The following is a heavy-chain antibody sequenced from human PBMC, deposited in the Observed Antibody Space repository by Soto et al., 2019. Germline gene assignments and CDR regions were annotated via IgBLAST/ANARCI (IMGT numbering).Heavy chain of an antibody. J-gene: IGHJ4*02. CDR2: ISGSGGST. CDR1: GFTFSNYA. Sequence: EVQLLESGGGLVQPGGSLRLSCAASGFTFSNYAMSWVRQAPGKGLEWVSAISGSGGSTYYADSVKGRFTISRDNSKNTLYLQMHSLRAEDTAVYYCAKDFGYDFWSGYYGFDYWGQGTLVTVSS. V-gene: IGHV3-23*01. D-gene: IGHD3-3*01. CDR3: AKDFGYDFWSGYYGFDY.